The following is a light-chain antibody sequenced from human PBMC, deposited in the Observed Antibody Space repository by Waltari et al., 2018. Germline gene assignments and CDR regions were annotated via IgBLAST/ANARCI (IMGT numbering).Light chain of an antibody. Sequence: EIVLTQSPGTLSLSPGERATLSCRASQSVSSISLTCDQQKPGQAPSLLIYGASTRATGIPDRFSGSGSGTDFTLTISRLEPEDFAVYYCQQYDGIVLTFGGGTKVEI. CDR3: QQYDGIVLT. CDR1: QSVSSIS. V-gene: IGKV3-20*01. CDR2: GAS. J-gene: IGKJ4*01.